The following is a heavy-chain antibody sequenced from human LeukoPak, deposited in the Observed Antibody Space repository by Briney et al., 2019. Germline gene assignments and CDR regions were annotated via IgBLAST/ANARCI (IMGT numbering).Heavy chain of an antibody. CDR1: GYTFTSYG. V-gene: IGHV1-18*01. J-gene: IGHJ4*02. D-gene: IGHD2-15*01. Sequence: ASVKVSCKASGYTFTSYGISWVRQAPGQGLEWMGWISAYNGNTNYAQKLQGRVTMTTDKSTSTAYMELSSLRSEDTAVYYCARSPVVAATNFDYWGQGTLVTVSS. CDR2: ISAYNGNT. CDR3: ARSPVVAATNFDY.